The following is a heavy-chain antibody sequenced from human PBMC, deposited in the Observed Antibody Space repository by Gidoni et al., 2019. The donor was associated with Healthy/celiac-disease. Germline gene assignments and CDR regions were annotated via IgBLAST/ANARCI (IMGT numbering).Heavy chain of an antibody. Sequence: EVQLVEYGGGLVQHGGSLRLSCAASGFTFSSYDMSWVRQAPGKGLEWVSAISGSGGSTYYADSVKGRFTISRDNSKNTLYLQMNSLRAEDTAVYYCAKDPLPRVVPAAKGDYWGQGTLVTVSS. D-gene: IGHD2-2*01. V-gene: IGHV3-23*04. CDR3: AKDPLPRVVPAAKGDY. CDR1: GFTFSSYD. CDR2: ISGSGGST. J-gene: IGHJ4*02.